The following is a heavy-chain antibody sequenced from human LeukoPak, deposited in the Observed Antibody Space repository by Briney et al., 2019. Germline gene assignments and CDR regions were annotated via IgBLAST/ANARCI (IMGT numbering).Heavy chain of an antibody. J-gene: IGHJ4*02. V-gene: IGHV3-23*01. Sequence: GGSLRLSCAASGFTFSSYAMSWVRQAPGKGLEWVSGISGSGGSTYYADSVKGRFTISRDNSKNTLYLQMNSLRAEDTAVYYCAKGPLGSSGYHPYYFDYWGQGTLVTVSS. CDR1: GFTFSSYA. D-gene: IGHD3-22*01. CDR3: AKGPLGSSGYHPYYFDY. CDR2: ISGSGGST.